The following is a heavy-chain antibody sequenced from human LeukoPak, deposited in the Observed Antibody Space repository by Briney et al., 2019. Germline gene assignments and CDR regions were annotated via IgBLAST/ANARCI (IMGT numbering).Heavy chain of an antibody. D-gene: IGHD6-19*01. CDR1: GFTFSGYS. CDR3: ARDAGYSSGWSHWYFDL. V-gene: IGHV3-48*02. Sequence: PGGSLRLSCAASGFTFSGYSMNWVRQAPGKGLEWVSYITSSSSIIYNADSVKGRFTISRDNAKNSLYLQMNSLRDEDTAVYYCARDAGYSSGWSHWYFDLWGCGTLVTVSS. CDR2: ITSSSSII. J-gene: IGHJ2*01.